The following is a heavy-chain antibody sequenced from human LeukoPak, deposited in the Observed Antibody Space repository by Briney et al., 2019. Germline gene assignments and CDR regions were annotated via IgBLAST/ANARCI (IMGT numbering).Heavy chain of an antibody. CDR1: GGTFSSYA. V-gene: IGHV1-69*01. J-gene: IGHJ4*02. CDR3: ASLDYFDY. CDR2: IIPIFGTA. Sequence: ASVKVSCKASGGTFSSYAISWVRQAPGQGLEWMGGIIPIFGTANYAQKFQGRVTITADESTSTAYMELRSLGSEDKAVYYCASLDYFDYWGQGTLVTVSS. D-gene: IGHD3-16*01.